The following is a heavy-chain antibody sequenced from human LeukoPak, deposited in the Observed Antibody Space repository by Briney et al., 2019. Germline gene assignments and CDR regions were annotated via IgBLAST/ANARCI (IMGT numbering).Heavy chain of an antibody. CDR3: ARGYYGSGRD. CDR2: IYYSGST. D-gene: IGHD3-10*01. V-gene: IGHV4-39*01. J-gene: IGHJ4*02. CDR1: GGSISSSGYY. Sequence: SETLSLTCTVSGGSISSSGYYWGWIRQPPGKGLEWIASIYYSGSTYYNPSLKSRVTISVDTSKNQLSLKLSSLTAADTAVYYCARGYYGSGRDWGQGTLVTVSS.